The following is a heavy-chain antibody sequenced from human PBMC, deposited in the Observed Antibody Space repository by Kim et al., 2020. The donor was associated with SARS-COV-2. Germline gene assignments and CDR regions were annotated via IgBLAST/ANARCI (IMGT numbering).Heavy chain of an antibody. CDR1: GFTFDDYA. Sequence: GGSLRLSCAASGFTFDDYAIHWVRQAPGKGLEWVSGISWDSGSIGYADSVKGRFTISRDNAKNSLYLQMNSLRAEDTALYYCAKDIGVGVTRSPFAYWGQGTLVTVSP. CDR3: AKDIGVGVTRSPFAY. CDR2: ISWDSGSI. D-gene: IGHD1-26*01. J-gene: IGHJ4*02. V-gene: IGHV3-9*01.